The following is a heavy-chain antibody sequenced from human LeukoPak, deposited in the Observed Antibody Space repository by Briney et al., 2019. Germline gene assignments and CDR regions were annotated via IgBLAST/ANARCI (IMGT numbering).Heavy chain of an antibody. CDR2: ISYDGSNK. CDR3: ARVGESGRNVDY. CDR1: GFTFSSYA. J-gene: IGHJ4*02. D-gene: IGHD2-15*01. V-gene: IGHV3-30-3*01. Sequence: HPGGSLRLSCAASGFTFSSYAMHWVRQAPGKGLEWVAVISYDGSNKYYADSVKGRFTISRDNAKNSLYLQMNSLRAEDTAVYYCARVGESGRNVDYWGQGTLVTVSS.